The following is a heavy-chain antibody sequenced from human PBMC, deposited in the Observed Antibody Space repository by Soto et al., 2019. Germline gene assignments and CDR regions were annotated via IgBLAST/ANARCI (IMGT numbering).Heavy chain of an antibody. Sequence: QVQLQESGPGLVKPSQTLSLTCTVSGGSISSGGYYWSWIRQHPGKGLEWIGYIYYSGSTYYNPSLKRRVTISVDLSKNQFSLKLSSVTAADTAVYYCARALLDCSSTSCYAYGAFDIWGQGTMVTVSS. D-gene: IGHD2-2*01. V-gene: IGHV4-31*03. CDR1: GGSISSGGYY. CDR3: ARALLDCSSTSCYAYGAFDI. J-gene: IGHJ3*02. CDR2: IYYSGST.